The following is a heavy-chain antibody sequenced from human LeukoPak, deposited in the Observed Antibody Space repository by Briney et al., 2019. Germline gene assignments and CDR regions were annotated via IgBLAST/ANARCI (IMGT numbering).Heavy chain of an antibody. V-gene: IGHV3-30-3*01. CDR2: ISYDGSNK. Sequence: PGGSLRLSCAASGFTFSSYAMHWVRQAPGKGLEWVAVISYDGSNKYYADSVKGRFTISRDNSKNTLYLQMNSLRAEDTAVYYCAKVNIVVVPAPMDVWGKGTTVTVSS. CDR3: AKVNIVVVPAPMDV. J-gene: IGHJ6*03. CDR1: GFTFSSYA. D-gene: IGHD2-2*01.